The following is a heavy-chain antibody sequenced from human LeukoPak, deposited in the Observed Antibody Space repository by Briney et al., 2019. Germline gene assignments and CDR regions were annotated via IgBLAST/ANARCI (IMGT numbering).Heavy chain of an antibody. CDR3: ARVDYGAKEDAFDI. V-gene: IGHV4-59*01. CDR2: IYYSGST. CDR1: GGSISSYY. J-gene: IGHJ3*02. D-gene: IGHD4-17*01. Sequence: PSETLSLTCTVSGGSISSYYWSWIRQPPGKGLEWIGYIYYSGSTNYNPSLKSRVTISVDTSKNQFSLKLSSVTAADTAVYYRARVDYGAKEDAFDIWGQGTMVTVSS.